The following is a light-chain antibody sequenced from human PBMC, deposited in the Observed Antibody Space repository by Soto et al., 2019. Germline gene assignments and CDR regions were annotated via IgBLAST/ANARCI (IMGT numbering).Light chain of an antibody. V-gene: IGKV1-6*01. CDR3: LQDHSYPWT. CDR1: EDIRFD. Sequence: AVQVTQTPSSLSASVGDTVTITCRASEDIRFDVAWYQQKSGRAPRLLIYTSSHRQSGVPSRFSGSASGTEFRLTISGLLPADLAVYYCLQDHSYPWTFDQGTK. CDR2: TSS. J-gene: IGKJ1*01.